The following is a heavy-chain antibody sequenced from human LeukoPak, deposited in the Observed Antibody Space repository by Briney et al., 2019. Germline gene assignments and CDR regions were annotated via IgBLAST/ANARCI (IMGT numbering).Heavy chain of an antibody. CDR2: ISYTGST. J-gene: IGHJ3*02. V-gene: IGHV4-59*12. Sequence: SETLSLTCTVSGASISNYFWNWIRQPPGKGLEWIGSISYTGSTNYNPSLRSRLTIFVNTSKNHFSLNLNSVTAADTAVYYCAKSNGYGLIDIWGQGTMVTVSS. D-gene: IGHD3-22*01. CDR3: AKSNGYGLIDI. CDR1: GASISNYF.